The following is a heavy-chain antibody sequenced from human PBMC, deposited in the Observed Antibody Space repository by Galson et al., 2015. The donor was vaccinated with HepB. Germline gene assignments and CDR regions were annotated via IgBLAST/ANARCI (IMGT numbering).Heavy chain of an antibody. CDR1: GFTFRTYE. Sequence: SLRLSCAASGFTFRTYEMNWVRQAPGKGLEWVSYISSSGTTIYYADSVKGRFTISRDNAKNSLFLQMNSLRAEDTAVYYCVRDGKDCGGDCYSYYGMDVWGQGTTVTVSS. CDR3: VRDGKDCGGDCYSYYGMDV. J-gene: IGHJ6*02. V-gene: IGHV3-48*03. CDR2: ISSSGTTI. D-gene: IGHD2-21*02.